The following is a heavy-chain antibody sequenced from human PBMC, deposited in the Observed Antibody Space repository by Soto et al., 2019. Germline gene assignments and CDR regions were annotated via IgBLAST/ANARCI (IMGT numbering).Heavy chain of an antibody. Sequence: GSLRLSCAASGFTFSSYWMHWVRQAPGKGLVWVSRIDTYGSATRYADSVKGRFTISRDNAKNTLYLQMNTLRAEDTAVYYCARVLKSSGWDNDVFGIWGQGTMVTVAS. J-gene: IGHJ3*02. V-gene: IGHV3-74*01. CDR1: GFTFSSYW. CDR3: ARVLKSSGWDNDVFGI. CDR2: IDTYGSAT. D-gene: IGHD6-19*01.